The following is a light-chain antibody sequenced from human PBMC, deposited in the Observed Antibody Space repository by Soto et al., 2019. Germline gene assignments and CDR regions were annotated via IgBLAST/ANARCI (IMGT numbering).Light chain of an antibody. CDR3: QQYEMSLTT. CDR1: PSVISTY. CDR2: GAS. J-gene: IGKJ4*01. Sequence: EIVLTQSPGTLSLSPGERATLSCRASPSVISTYLAWYQQTPGQAPSLLIYGASRRATGITDRFSGSGSGTDFTCNISRLEPEDFAVSYCQQYEMSLTTVGGGTKVVIK. V-gene: IGKV3-20*01.